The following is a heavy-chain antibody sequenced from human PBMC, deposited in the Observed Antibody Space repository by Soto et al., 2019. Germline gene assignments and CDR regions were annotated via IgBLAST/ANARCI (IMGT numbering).Heavy chain of an antibody. V-gene: IGHV3-30*18. J-gene: IGHJ4*02. D-gene: IGHD6-6*01. CDR2: ISYDGSNK. CDR1: GFTFSSYG. Sequence: ESGGGVVQPGRSLRLSCAASGFTFSSYGMHWVRQAPGKGLEWVAVISYDGSNKYYADSVKGRFTISRDNSKNTLYLQMNSLRAEDTAVYYCAKTPSSSSGDYWGQGTLVTVSS. CDR3: AKTPSSSSGDY.